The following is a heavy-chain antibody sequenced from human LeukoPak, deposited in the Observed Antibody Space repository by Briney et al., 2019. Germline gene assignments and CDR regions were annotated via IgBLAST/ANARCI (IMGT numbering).Heavy chain of an antibody. CDR2: ISYNGRRK. V-gene: IGHV3-30*03. D-gene: IGHD3-22*01. CDR3: ARQEARGYLYEGLDY. Sequence: GGSLRLSCVASGFTFNTYAIHWVRQAPGKGLEWVALISYNGRRKEFAESVKGRIIIDRDNSKNTVFLQMNSLRPDDTALYYCARQEARGYLYEGLDYWGQGIPVTVSS. CDR1: GFTFNTYA. J-gene: IGHJ4*02.